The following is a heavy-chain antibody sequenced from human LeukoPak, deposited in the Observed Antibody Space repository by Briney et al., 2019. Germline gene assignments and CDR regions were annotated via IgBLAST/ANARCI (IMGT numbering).Heavy chain of an antibody. J-gene: IGHJ4*02. V-gene: IGHV3-11*03. CDR3: VRNYFQGVPGVY. D-gene: IGHD3-10*01. CDR1: GFTFSDYY. Sequence: GGSLRLSCAGSGFTFSDYYMSWIRQAPGKGLEWVSYISSGGSYTNFADSVKGRFTISRDNAKNSLYLQMNSLKADDTAVYYCVRNYFQGVPGVYWGQGTLVTVSS. CDR2: ISSGGSYT.